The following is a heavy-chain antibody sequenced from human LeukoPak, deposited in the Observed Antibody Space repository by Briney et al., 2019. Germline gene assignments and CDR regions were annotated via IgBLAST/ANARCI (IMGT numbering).Heavy chain of an antibody. Sequence: GGSLRLSCAASGFTFSSSAMSWVRQAPGKGLEWVSSISGSGSGGSTYYADSVKGRFTISRDNSKNTLYLQMNSLGAEDTAVYYCAKVRDIVGARALFDYWGQGTLVTVSS. D-gene: IGHD1-26*01. CDR1: GFTFSSSA. CDR3: AKVRDIVGARALFDY. V-gene: IGHV3-23*01. CDR2: ISGSGSGGST. J-gene: IGHJ4*02.